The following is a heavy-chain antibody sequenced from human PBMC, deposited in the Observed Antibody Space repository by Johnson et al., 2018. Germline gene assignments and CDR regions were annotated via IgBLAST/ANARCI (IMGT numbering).Heavy chain of an antibody. D-gene: IGHD1-20*01. CDR2: ISYDGSNK. V-gene: IGHV3-33*05. Sequence: QVQLVQSGGGVVQPGRSLRLSCAASGFTFSSYGMHWVRQAPGKGLEWVAVISYDGSNKYYADSVKGRFTISRDNSKNTLYLQMNSLRAEDTAVYYCARDYYNWNEYGMDVWGQGTTVTVSS. J-gene: IGHJ6*02. CDR3: ARDYYNWNEYGMDV. CDR1: GFTFSSYG.